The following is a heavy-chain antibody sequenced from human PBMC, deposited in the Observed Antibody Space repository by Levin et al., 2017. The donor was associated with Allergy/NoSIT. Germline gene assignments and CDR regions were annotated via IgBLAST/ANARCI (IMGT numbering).Heavy chain of an antibody. J-gene: IGHJ4*02. CDR2: ISSSSSYI. CDR3: ARGMGSSDPVYDY. D-gene: IGHD6-19*01. CDR1: GFTFSSYS. Sequence: GGSLRLSCAASGFTFSSYSMNWVRQAPGKGLEWVSSISSSSSYIYYADSVKGRFTISRDNAKNSLYLQMNSLRAEDTAVYYCARGMGSSDPVYDYWGQGTLVTVSS. V-gene: IGHV3-21*01.